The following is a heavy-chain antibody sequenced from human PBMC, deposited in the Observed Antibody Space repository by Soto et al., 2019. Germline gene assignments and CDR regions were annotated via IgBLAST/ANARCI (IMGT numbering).Heavy chain of an antibody. V-gene: IGHV4-34*01. CDR2: INHSGST. D-gene: IGHD4-4*01. CDR3: ARIATTTLGGPIDY. J-gene: IGHJ4*02. Sequence: SETLSLTCAVYGGSFSGYYWTWIRQPPGTGLEWIGEINHSGSTNYNPSLKSRVTISVDTSKNQFSLRLSSVTAVDTAVYYCARIATTTLGGPIDYWGRGTLVTVSS. CDR1: GGSFSGYY.